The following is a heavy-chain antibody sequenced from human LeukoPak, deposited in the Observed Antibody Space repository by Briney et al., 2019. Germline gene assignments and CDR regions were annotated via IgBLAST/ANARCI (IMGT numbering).Heavy chain of an antibody. D-gene: IGHD3-22*01. V-gene: IGHV3-30*04. CDR2: ISYDGSNK. CDR3: AKLPIYYDSSGYSLDY. Sequence: GALRLSCAASGFTFSSYAMHWVRQAPGKGLEWVAVISYDGSNKYYADSVKGRFTISRDNSKDTLYLQMNSLRAEDTAVYYCAKLPIYYDSSGYSLDYWGQGTLVTVSS. J-gene: IGHJ4*02. CDR1: GFTFSSYA.